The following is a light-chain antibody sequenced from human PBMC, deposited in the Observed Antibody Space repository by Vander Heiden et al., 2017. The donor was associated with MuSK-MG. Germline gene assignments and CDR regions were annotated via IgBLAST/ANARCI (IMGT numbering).Light chain of an antibody. CDR1: SSDVGGYNY. J-gene: IGLJ1*01. V-gene: IGLV2-14*01. Sequence: QSALTQPASVSGSPGQSITISCTGTSSDVGGYNYVSWYQQHPGKAPKLMIYEFSNRPSGVSNRFSGSKSGNTASLTISGLQAEDEADYYCSSYTSSSTLTYVFGTGTKVTVL. CDR2: EFS. CDR3: SSYTSSSTLTYV.